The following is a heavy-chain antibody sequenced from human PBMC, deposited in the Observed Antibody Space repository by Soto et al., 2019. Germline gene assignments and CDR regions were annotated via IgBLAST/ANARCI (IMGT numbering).Heavy chain of an antibody. CDR1: GFTFSSYG. Sequence: GGSLRVSCAASGFTFSSYGMHWVRQAPGKGLEWVAVISYDGSNKYYADSVKGRFTISRDNSKNTLYLQMNSLRAEDTAVYYCANDYYYYGMDVWGQGTTVTVSS. V-gene: IGHV3-30*18. J-gene: IGHJ6*02. CDR3: ANDYYYYGMDV. CDR2: ISYDGSNK.